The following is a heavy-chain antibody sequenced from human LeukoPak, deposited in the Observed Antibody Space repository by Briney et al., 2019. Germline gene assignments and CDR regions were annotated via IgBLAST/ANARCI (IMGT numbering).Heavy chain of an antibody. V-gene: IGHV3-11*01. CDR2: ISGSRGIV. J-gene: IGHJ3*02. Sequence: GGSLRLSCAASGFTFSDYYMSWVRQAPGKGLEWISYISGSRGIVSYTDSVKGRFTISRDNAKDSLFLHMNSLRAEDTGVYYCTRDRGIALDMWGQGTMV. CDR1: GFTFSDYY. CDR3: TRDRGIALDM. D-gene: IGHD1-14*01.